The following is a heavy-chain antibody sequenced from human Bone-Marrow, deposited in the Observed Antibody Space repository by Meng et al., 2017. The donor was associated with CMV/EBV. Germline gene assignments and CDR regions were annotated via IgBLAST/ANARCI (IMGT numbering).Heavy chain of an antibody. CDR1: GFAFRNYA. V-gene: IGHV3-33*08. CDR2: IRYDGSNK. CDR3: ARDLGDY. Sequence: GESLKISCVASGFAFRNYAKHWVRQAPGEGLEWVAVIRYDGSNKYYVDSVKGRFTISRDNSKNTLYLQMNSLRAEDTAVYYCARDLGDYWGQGTLVTVSS. J-gene: IGHJ4*02.